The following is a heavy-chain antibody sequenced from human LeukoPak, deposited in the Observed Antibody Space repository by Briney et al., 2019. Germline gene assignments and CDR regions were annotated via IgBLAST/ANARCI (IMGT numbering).Heavy chain of an antibody. V-gene: IGHV3-48*04. D-gene: IGHD3-10*01. Sequence: GGSLRLSCAASGFTFSSYWMSWVRQAPGKGLEWVSYISSSGSTIYYADSVKGRFTISRDNAKNSLYLQMNSLRAEDTAVYYCAASQGTPRDYWGQGTLVTVSS. CDR3: AASQGTPRDY. J-gene: IGHJ4*02. CDR2: ISSSGSTI. CDR1: GFTFSSYW.